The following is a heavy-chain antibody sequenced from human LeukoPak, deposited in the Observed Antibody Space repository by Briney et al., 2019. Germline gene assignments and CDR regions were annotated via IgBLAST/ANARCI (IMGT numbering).Heavy chain of an antibody. CDR3: ARHDYRFDY. CDR1: GFTFSNFW. D-gene: IGHD4-11*01. J-gene: IGHJ4*02. CDR2: IKKDGSEK. Sequence: PGGSLRLSCTASGFTFSNFWMGWVRQAPGKGLEWVANIKKDGSEKYYVDSVKGRFTISRDNVQNSLYLQMNSLRADDTALYYCARHDYRFDYWGQGILVTVSS. V-gene: IGHV3-7*03.